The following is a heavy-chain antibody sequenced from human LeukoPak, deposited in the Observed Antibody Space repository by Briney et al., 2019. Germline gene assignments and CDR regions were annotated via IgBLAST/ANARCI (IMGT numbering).Heavy chain of an antibody. D-gene: IGHD3-22*01. V-gene: IGHV4-31*03. CDR3: ARRVVVVDAFDI. Sequence: SSETLSLTCTVSGGSISSGGYYWSWIRQHPGKGLEWIGYIYYSGSTYYNPSLKSRVTISVDTSKNQFSLKLSSVTAADTAVYYCARRVVVVDAFDIWGQGTMVTVSS. CDR1: GGSISSGGYY. CDR2: IYYSGST. J-gene: IGHJ3*02.